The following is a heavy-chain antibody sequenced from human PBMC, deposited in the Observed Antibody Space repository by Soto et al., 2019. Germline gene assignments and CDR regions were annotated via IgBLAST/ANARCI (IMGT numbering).Heavy chain of an antibody. Sequence: KPSETLSLTCTVSGGSISSSSYYWGWIRQPPGKGLEWIGSIYYSGSTYYNPSLKSRVTISVDTSKNQFSLKLSSVTAADTAVYYCARRGSGSYSDYWGQGTLVTVSS. CDR2: IYYSGST. CDR3: ARRGSGSYSDY. D-gene: IGHD3-10*01. J-gene: IGHJ4*02. CDR1: GGSISSSSYY. V-gene: IGHV4-39*01.